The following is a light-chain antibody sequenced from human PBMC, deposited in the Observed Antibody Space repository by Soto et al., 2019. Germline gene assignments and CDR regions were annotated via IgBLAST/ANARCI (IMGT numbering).Light chain of an antibody. CDR3: CSYAGSYTLV. J-gene: IGLJ2*01. V-gene: IGLV2-11*01. CDR2: DVS. CDR1: SSDVGAYNC. Sequence: QSALTQPRSVSGSPGQSVTISCTGTSSDVGAYNCVSWYQQHPDKAPKLMIYDVSKRPSGVPDRFSGSKSGNTASLTISGLQAEDEADYYCCSYAGSYTLVFGGGTKLTVL.